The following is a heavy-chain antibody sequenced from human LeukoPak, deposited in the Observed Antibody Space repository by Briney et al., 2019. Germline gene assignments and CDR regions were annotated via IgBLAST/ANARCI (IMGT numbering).Heavy chain of an antibody. CDR1: GGFFSGYY. CDR2: INHSGST. D-gene: IGHD2-21*02. V-gene: IGHV4-34*01. Sequence: SETLSLTCAVYGGFFSGYYWSWIRQPPGKGLEWIGEINHSGSTNYNPSLKSRVTISVDTSKNQFSLKLSSVTAADTAVYYCARDTVVTPRGFDYWGQGTLVTVSS. CDR3: ARDTVVTPRGFDY. J-gene: IGHJ4*02.